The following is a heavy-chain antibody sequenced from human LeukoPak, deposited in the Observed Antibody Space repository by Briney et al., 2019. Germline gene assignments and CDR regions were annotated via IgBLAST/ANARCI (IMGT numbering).Heavy chain of an antibody. CDR1: GGSFSGYY. CDR2: INHSGST. V-gene: IGHV4-34*01. Sequence: SETLSLTCAVYGGSFSGYYWSWIRQPPGKGLEWIGEINHSGSTNYNPSLKSRVTISVDTSKNQFSLKLSSVTAADTAVYYCARRTQQLVLDYWGQGTLVTVSS. D-gene: IGHD6-13*01. J-gene: IGHJ4*02. CDR3: ARRTQQLVLDY.